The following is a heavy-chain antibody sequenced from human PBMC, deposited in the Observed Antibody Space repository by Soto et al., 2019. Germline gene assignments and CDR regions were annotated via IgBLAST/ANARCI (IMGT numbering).Heavy chain of an antibody. CDR3: ARADYYDV. J-gene: IGHJ3*01. CDR1: GGSISDYY. Sequence: QVQLQESGPGLVKPSETLSLTCTVSGGSISDYYWSWIRQPPGKGLEWIGYISDSGSTNYSPSLRSPVTISVDTSRNQFSLKLSSVTTADTAVYYCARADYYDVWGQGTMVTVSS. V-gene: IGHV4-59*01. D-gene: IGHD3-9*01. CDR2: ISDSGST.